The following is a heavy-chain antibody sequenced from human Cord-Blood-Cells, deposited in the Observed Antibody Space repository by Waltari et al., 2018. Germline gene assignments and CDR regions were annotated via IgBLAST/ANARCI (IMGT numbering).Heavy chain of an antibody. CDR3: ARDSSSWYGGGAFDI. Sequence: QVQLVQSGAEVKKPGASVKVSCKASGYTFTSYYMHWVRQALGQGLEWMGISNPSGGSTSYAQKFQGRVTMTRDTSTSTVYMELSSLRSEDTAVYYCARDSSSWYGGGAFDIWGQGTMVTVSS. V-gene: IGHV1-46*01. CDR1: GYTFTSYY. D-gene: IGHD6-13*01. CDR2: SNPSGGST. J-gene: IGHJ3*02.